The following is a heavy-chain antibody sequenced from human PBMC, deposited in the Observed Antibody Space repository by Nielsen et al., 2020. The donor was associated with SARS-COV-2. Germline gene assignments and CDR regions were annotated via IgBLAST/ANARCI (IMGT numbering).Heavy chain of an antibody. CDR3: ATFYSSGWYGAYYYGMDV. D-gene: IGHD6-19*01. Sequence: GGSLRLSCAASGFTFDDYAMHWVRQAPGKGLEWVSGISWNSGSIGYADSVKGRFTISRDNAKNSLYLQMNSLRAEDTALYYCATFYSSGWYGAYYYGMDVWGQGTTVTVSS. CDR1: GFTFDDYA. CDR2: ISWNSGSI. J-gene: IGHJ6*02. V-gene: IGHV3-9*01.